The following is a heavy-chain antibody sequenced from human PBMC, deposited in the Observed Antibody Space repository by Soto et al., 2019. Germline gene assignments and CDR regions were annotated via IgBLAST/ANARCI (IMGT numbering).Heavy chain of an antibody. Sequence: QVQLVESGGGVVQPGRSLRLSCAASGFTFSSYAMHWVRQAPGKGLEWVAVISYDGSNKYYADSVKGRFTISRDNSKNTLYLQMNSLRAEDTAAYYCASLVVDEPPVGFDYWGQGTLVTVSS. CDR3: ASLVVDEPPVGFDY. CDR2: ISYDGSNK. V-gene: IGHV3-30-3*01. CDR1: GFTFSSYA. J-gene: IGHJ4*02. D-gene: IGHD2-15*01.